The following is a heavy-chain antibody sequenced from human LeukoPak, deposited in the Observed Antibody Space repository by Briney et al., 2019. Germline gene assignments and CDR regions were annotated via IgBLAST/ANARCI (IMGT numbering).Heavy chain of an antibody. V-gene: IGHV1-18*01. Sequence: GASVKVSCKASGYTFTSYDINWVRQAPGQGLEWMGWISAYNGNTNYAQKLQGRVTMTTDTSTSTAYMELRSLRSDDTAVYYCARGAAAGPGSYWYFDLWGRGTLVTVPS. CDR1: GYTFTSYD. J-gene: IGHJ2*01. CDR3: ARGAAAGPGSYWYFDL. CDR2: ISAYNGNT. D-gene: IGHD6-13*01.